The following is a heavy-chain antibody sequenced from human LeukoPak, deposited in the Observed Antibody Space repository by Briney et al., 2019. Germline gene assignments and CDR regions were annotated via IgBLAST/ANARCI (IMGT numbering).Heavy chain of an antibody. V-gene: IGHV1-2*06. Sequence: AASVKVSCKASGYTFTGYYMHWVRQAPGQGLEWMGRINPNSGGTNYAQKFQGRVTMTRDTSISTAYMELSRLRSDDTAVYYCARFEQQLADRAFDIWGQGTMVTVSS. CDR2: INPNSGGT. D-gene: IGHD6-13*01. CDR3: ARFEQQLADRAFDI. CDR1: GYTFTGYY. J-gene: IGHJ3*02.